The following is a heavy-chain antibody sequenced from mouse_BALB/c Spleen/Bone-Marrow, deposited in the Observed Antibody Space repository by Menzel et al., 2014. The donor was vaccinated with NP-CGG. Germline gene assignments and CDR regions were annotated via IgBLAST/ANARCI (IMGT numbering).Heavy chain of an antibody. CDR2: INPSTDYT. D-gene: IGHD1-1*01. CDR1: GYTFXSYW. J-gene: IGHJ3*01. CDR3: ARRAYGGSYGFAY. V-gene: IGHV1-7*01. Sequence: VQLQQSGAELAKPGASLKMSCKASGYTFXSYWMHWVKQRPGQGLEWIGYINPSTDYTEYNQKFKDKATLTADKSSSTAFMQLSSLTSEDSAVYYCARRAYGGSYGFAYWGRGTLVTVSA.